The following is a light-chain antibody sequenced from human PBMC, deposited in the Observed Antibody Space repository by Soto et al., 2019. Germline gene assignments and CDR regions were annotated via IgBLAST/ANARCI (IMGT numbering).Light chain of an antibody. CDR3: QQYNNWPPWT. CDR1: QSVSSN. CDR2: GAS. Sequence: QCPANLYVSPGERATLSCRASQSVSSNLAWYQQKPGQAPRLLIYGASTRATGIPARFSGSGSGTEFTLTISSLQSEDFAVYYCQQYNNWPPWTFGQGTKVDIK. V-gene: IGKV3-15*01. J-gene: IGKJ1*01.